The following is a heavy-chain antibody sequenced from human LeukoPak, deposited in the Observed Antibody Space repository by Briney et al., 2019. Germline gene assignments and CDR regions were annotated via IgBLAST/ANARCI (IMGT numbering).Heavy chain of an antibody. D-gene: IGHD2-15*01. CDR3: ASPLGYCSGGSCAYYMDV. Sequence: PSETLSLTCTVSGGSISSSSYYWGWIRQPPGKGLEWIGSIYYSGSTYYNPSLKSRVTISVDTSKNQFSLKLSSVTAADTAVYYCASPLGYCSGGSCAYYMDVWGKGTTVTVSS. CDR2: IYYSGST. V-gene: IGHV4-39*07. J-gene: IGHJ6*03. CDR1: GGSISSSSYY.